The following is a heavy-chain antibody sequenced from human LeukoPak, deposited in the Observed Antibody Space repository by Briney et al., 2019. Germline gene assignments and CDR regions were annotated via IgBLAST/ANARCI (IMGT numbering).Heavy chain of an antibody. D-gene: IGHD2-15*01. Sequence: GGSLRLSCAASGFTFSSYSMNWVRQAPGKGLEWVSSISSSSSYIYCADSVKGRFTISRDNAKNSLYLQMNSLRAEDTAVYYCARRYSPSIEYYFDYWGQGTLVTVSS. CDR2: ISSSSSYI. CDR1: GFTFSSYS. CDR3: ARRYSPSIEYYFDY. J-gene: IGHJ4*02. V-gene: IGHV3-21*04.